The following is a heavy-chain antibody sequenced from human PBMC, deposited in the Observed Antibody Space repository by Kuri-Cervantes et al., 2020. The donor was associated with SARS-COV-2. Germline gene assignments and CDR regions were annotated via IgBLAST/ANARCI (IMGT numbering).Heavy chain of an antibody. V-gene: IGHV4-59*11. J-gene: IGHJ4*02. Sequence: ESLKISCTVSGGSISSHYWSWIRQPPGKGLEWIGYIYYSGSTNYNPSLKSRVTISVDTSKNQFSLKLSSVTAADTAVYYCARWPSWSGSIDYWGQGTLVTVSS. CDR3: ARWPSWSGSIDY. D-gene: IGHD3-3*01. CDR2: IYYSGST. CDR1: GGSISSHY.